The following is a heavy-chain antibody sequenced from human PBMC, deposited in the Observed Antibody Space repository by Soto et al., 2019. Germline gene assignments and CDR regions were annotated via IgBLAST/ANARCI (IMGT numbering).Heavy chain of an antibody. J-gene: IGHJ6*03. CDR2: INPSGGST. D-gene: IGHD3-10*01. CDR1: GYTFTDYY. Sequence: ASVNDSCKASGYTFTDYYMHGGRQAPGQGLEWMGIINPSGGSTSYAQKFQGRVTMTRDTSTSTVYMELSSLRSEDTAVYYFARGGGPMVRGVINYYYYMDVWGKGITVTVS. CDR3: ARGGGPMVRGVINYYYYMDV. V-gene: IGHV1-46*03.